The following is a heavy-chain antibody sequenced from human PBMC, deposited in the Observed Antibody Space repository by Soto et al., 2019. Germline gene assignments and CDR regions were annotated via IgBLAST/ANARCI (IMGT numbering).Heavy chain of an antibody. D-gene: IGHD2-2*01. J-gene: IGHJ6*02. CDR1: GFSFTSSA. V-gene: IGHV1-58*01. CDR2: VVVGSGNT. CDR3: AASDCSSISCYEKGYYGMDV. Sequence: ASVKVSCKASGFSFTSSAVQWVRQARGQRLEWIGWVVVGSGNTNYAQKFQERVTITRDMSTSTAYMELSSLRSEDTAVYYCAASDCSSISCYEKGYYGMDVWGQGTTVTVSS.